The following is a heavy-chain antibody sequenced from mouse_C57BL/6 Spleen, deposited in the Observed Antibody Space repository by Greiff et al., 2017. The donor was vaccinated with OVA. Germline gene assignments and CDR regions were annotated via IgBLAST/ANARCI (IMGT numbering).Heavy chain of an antibody. V-gene: IGHV1-50*01. CDR1: GYTFTSYW. J-gene: IGHJ2*01. Sequence: QVQLQQSGAELVKPGASVKLSCKASGYTFTSYWMQWVKQRPGQGLEWIGEIDPSDSYTNYNQKFKGKATLTVDTSSSTAYMQLSSLSSEDSAVDYCARGGSSSPYYFDDWGKGTTLTVSS. CDR2: IDPSDSYT. CDR3: ARGGSSSPYYFDD. D-gene: IGHD1-1*01.